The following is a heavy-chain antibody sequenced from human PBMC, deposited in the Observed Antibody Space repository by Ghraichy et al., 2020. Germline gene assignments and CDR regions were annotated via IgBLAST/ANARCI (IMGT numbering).Heavy chain of an antibody. Sequence: GGSLRLSCAASGFTFSDYYMSWIRQAPGKGLEWISYISSSGSSISYADSVKGRFTISRDNAKNSLYLQMNSLRAEDTAVYYCARDELEVYCTGGSCYSPYYYYGMDVWGQGTTVIVSS. J-gene: IGHJ6*02. CDR2: ISSSGSSI. CDR3: ARDELEVYCTGGSCYSPYYYYGMDV. D-gene: IGHD2-15*01. CDR1: GFTFSDYY. V-gene: IGHV3-11*04.